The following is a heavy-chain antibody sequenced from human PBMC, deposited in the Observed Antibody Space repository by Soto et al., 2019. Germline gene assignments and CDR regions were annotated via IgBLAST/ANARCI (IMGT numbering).Heavy chain of an antibody. D-gene: IGHD3-3*01. CDR1: GYSFTSYW. CDR3: ARSPHFGVVNNYGMDV. Sequence: PGESLKISCKGSGYSFTSYWISWVRQMPGKGLEWMGRIDPSDSYTNYSPSFQGHVTISADKSISTAYLQWSSLKASDTAMYYCARSPHFGVVNNYGMDVWGQGTTVTVSS. V-gene: IGHV5-10-1*01. J-gene: IGHJ6*02. CDR2: IDPSDSYT.